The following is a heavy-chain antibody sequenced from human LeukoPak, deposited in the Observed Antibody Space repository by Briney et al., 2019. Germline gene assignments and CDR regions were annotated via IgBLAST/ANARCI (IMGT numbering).Heavy chain of an antibody. Sequence: GGSLRLSCAASGFTFSSYGMHWVRQAPGKGLEWVAYIQYDGSNEQYAHSVKGRFRISRDNSKNMLYLQMNSLRAEDTAVYYCAKDRCSDGIGCFYYYMDVWGKGTTVTISS. J-gene: IGHJ6*03. CDR1: GFTFSSYG. CDR2: IQYDGSNE. D-gene: IGHD2-15*01. V-gene: IGHV3-30*02. CDR3: AKDRCSDGIGCFYYYMDV.